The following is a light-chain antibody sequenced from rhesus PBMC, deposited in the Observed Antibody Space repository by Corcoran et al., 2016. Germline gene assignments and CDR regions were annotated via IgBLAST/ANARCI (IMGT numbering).Light chain of an antibody. J-gene: IGKJ2*01. CDR1: QGISSY. CDR2: YAS. V-gene: IGKV1S14*01. Sequence: DIQMTQSPSSLSASVGDTVTITWRASQGISSYLSWYQQKPGKAPKPLIFYASKLESGVPSRFSGIGSGTDFTHPIISLQPEDIATCYCQQNDHSPCTFGRGSKVEIK. CDR3: QQNDHSPCT.